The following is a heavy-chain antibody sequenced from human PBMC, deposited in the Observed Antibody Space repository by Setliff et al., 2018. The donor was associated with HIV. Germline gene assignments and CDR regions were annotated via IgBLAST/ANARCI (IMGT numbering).Heavy chain of an antibody. J-gene: IGHJ5*02. V-gene: IGHV4-39*07. CDR3: ASGGPLGWVRGVSNWFDP. CDR1: GGSISSSSYY. Sequence: PSETLSLTCTVSGGSISSSSYYWGWIRQPPGKGLEWIGNIYTSGSTNYNPSLKSRVTMSVDTSKNQFSLKLSSVTAADTAVYYCASGGPLGWVRGVSNWFDPWGQGTLVTVSS. D-gene: IGHD3-10*01. CDR2: IYTSGST.